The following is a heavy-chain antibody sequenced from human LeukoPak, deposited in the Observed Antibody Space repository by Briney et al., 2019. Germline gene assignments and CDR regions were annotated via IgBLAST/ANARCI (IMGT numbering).Heavy chain of an antibody. Sequence: PGGSLRLSCAASGFTFSSYGMHWVRQAPGKGLEWVAVIWYDGSNKYYADSVKGRFTISRDNSKNTLYLQMNSLRAEDTAVYYCAKDSVGATDHFDYWGQGTLVTVSS. CDR3: AKDSVGATDHFDY. CDR2: IWYDGSNK. J-gene: IGHJ4*02. D-gene: IGHD1-26*01. V-gene: IGHV3-33*06. CDR1: GFTFSSYG.